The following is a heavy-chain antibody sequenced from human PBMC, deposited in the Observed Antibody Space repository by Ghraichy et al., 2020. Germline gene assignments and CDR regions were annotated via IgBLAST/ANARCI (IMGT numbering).Heavy chain of an antibody. CDR1: GGSFSGYY. Sequence: SETLSLTCAVYGGSFSGYYWSWIRQPPGKGLEWIGEINHSGSTNYNPSLKSRVTISVDTSKNQFSLKLSSVTAADTAVYYCARGRGMDVWGQGTTVTVSS. J-gene: IGHJ6*02. CDR3: ARGRGMDV. CDR2: INHSGST. V-gene: IGHV4-34*01.